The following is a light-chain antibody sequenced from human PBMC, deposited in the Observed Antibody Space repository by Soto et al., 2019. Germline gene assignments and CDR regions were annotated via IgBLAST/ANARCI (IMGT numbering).Light chain of an antibody. CDR3: LQHNSYPLT. CDR1: QDIRND. Sequence: DIQMTQSPSSLSAFVGDRVTITCRASQDIRNDLGWYQQKLGKAPKRLLYASSSLQSGVPSRFSGSGSGTEFTLTISRLQPEDFATYYCLQHNSYPLTFGQGTRLEIK. V-gene: IGKV1-17*01. J-gene: IGKJ5*01. CDR2: ASS.